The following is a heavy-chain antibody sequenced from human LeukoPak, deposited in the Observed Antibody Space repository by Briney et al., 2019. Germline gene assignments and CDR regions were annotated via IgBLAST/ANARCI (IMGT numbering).Heavy chain of an antibody. CDR1: GFTFSSYA. J-gene: IGHJ4*02. D-gene: IGHD3-22*01. CDR3: AKPLYYDSSGYYYLATEFDY. Sequence: GGSLRLSCAASGFTFSSYAMSWVRQAPGKGLEWVSAISGSGGSTYYADSVKGRFTISRDNSKNTLYLQMNSLRAEDTAVYYCAKPLYYDSSGYYYLATEFDYWGQGTLVTVPS. CDR2: ISGSGGST. V-gene: IGHV3-23*01.